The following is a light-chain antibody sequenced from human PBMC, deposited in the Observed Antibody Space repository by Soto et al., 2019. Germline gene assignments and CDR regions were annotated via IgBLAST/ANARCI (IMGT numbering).Light chain of an antibody. J-gene: IGKJ1*01. V-gene: IGKV3-20*01. Sequence: EIVLTQSPGTLSLSPGERATLSCRASQSVSSSYFAWYQQRFGQAPRLLIYGASSRATGIPDRFSGSGSGTDFNLTISRQEPEDFAVYYCQQYGSSSWTFGQGTKVEIK. CDR2: GAS. CDR1: QSVSSSY. CDR3: QQYGSSSWT.